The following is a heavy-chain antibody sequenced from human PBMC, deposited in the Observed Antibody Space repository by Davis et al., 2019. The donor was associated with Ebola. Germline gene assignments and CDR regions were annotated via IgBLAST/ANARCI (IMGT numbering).Heavy chain of an antibody. CDR1: GFTFSSYA. J-gene: IGHJ5*02. CDR2: ISSSSSYI. D-gene: IGHD6-6*01. CDR3: ARDATAARPSGWFDP. V-gene: IGHV3-21*01. Sequence: GESLKISCAASGFTFSSYAVSWVRQAPGKGLEWVSSISSSSSYIYYADSVKGRFTISRDNAKNSLYLQMNSLRAEDTAVYYCARDATAARPSGWFDPWGQGTLVTVSS.